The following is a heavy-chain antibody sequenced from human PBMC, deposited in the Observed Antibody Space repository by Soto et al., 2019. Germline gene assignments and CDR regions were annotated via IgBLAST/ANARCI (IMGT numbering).Heavy chain of an antibody. CDR1: GYTFTSYD. D-gene: IGHD6-13*01. CDR3: ARGHRYSSSWYYSQH. CDR2: MNPNSGNT. Sequence: ASVKVSCKASGYTFTSYDINWVRQATGQGLEWMGWMNPNSGNTGYAQKFQGRVTMTRNTSISTAYMELSSLRSEDTAVYYCARGHRYSSSWYYSQHWGQGTLVTVSS. J-gene: IGHJ1*01. V-gene: IGHV1-8*01.